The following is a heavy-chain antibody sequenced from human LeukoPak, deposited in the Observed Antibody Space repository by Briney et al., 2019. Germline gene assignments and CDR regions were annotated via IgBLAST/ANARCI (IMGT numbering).Heavy chain of an antibody. D-gene: IGHD6-13*01. Sequence: ASVKVSCKASGYTFTSNYIHWVRQAPGQGLEWMGMIYPRDGNTNYAQKLQGRVTMTTDTSTSTAYMELRSLRSDDTAVYYCARAHHVQQPIAWFDPWGQGTLVTVSS. CDR1: GYTFTSNY. J-gene: IGHJ5*02. V-gene: IGHV1-46*01. CDR3: ARAHHVQQPIAWFDP. CDR2: IYPRDGNT.